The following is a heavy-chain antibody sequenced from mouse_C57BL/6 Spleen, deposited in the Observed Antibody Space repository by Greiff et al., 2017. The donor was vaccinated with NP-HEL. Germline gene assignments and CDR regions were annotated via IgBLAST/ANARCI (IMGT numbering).Heavy chain of an antibody. V-gene: IGHV5-4*01. J-gene: IGHJ2*01. CDR3: ARERGLRGFDY. Sequence: EVMLVESGGGLVKPGGSLKLSCAASGFTFSSYAMSWVRQTPEKRLEWVATISDGGSYTYYPDNVKGRFTISRDNAKNNLYLQMSHLKSEDTAMYYCARERGLRGFDYWGQGTTLTVSS. CDR1: GFTFSSYA. CDR2: ISDGGSYT. D-gene: IGHD1-1*01.